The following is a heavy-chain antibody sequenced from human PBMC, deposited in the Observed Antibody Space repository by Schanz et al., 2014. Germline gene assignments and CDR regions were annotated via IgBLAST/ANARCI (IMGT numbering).Heavy chain of an antibody. CDR3: ARLMVPGWFDP. J-gene: IGHJ5*02. CDR2: IDDTGST. CDR1: GGSISSSTYY. Sequence: QLQLQESGPGLVIPSETLSLTCTVSGGSISSSTYYWGWIRQPPGKGPEWIGTIDDTGSTYYTPSLGGRLTMSVDTSKSQLSGQRTAVTAADTAVYYCARLMVPGWFDPWGQGQLVTVSS. V-gene: IGHV4-39*01. D-gene: IGHD3-10*01.